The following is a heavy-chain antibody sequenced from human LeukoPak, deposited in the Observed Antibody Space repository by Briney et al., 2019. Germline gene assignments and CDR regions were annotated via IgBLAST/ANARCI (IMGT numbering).Heavy chain of an antibody. CDR1: GFTFSSYW. V-gene: IGHV3-7*01. J-gene: IGHJ5*02. D-gene: IGHD6-13*01. Sequence: GGSLRLSCAASGFTFSSYWMSWVRQAPGKGLEWVANIKQDGSEKYYVDSVKGRFTISRDNAKNSLYLQMNSLRAEDTAVYYCARDRLAAAGRGLDPWGQGTLVTVSS. CDR3: ARDRLAAAGRGLDP. CDR2: IKQDGSEK.